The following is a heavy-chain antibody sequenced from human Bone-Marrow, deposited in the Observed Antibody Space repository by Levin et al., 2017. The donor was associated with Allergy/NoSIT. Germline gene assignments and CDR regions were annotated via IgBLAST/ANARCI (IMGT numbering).Heavy chain of an antibody. CDR3: TSYIESAGGRGY. V-gene: IGHV4-31*03. CDR1: GGSISSGGHH. CDR2: IYDSGIR. Sequence: SETLSLTCTVSGGSISSGGHHWSWIRQHPGKGLEWIGYIYDSGIRYYNPSLKSRVIISVDTAKNQFSLQLSSVTAADTAVYYCTSYIESAGGRGYWGQGTLVTVSS. J-gene: IGHJ4*02. D-gene: IGHD6-13*01.